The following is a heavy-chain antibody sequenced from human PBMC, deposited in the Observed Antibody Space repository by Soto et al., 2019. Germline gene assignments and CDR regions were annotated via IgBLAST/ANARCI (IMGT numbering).Heavy chain of an antibody. V-gene: IGHV1-69*06. CDR2: IIPIFGTA. Sequence: QVQLVQSGAEVKKPGSSVKVSCKASGGTFSSYAISWVRQAPGQGLEWMGGIIPIFGTANYAQKFQGRVTIPEDKSTSKAYMELSSLRSEDTAVYYCARGTPQYYYDSSGSYYGEYWGQGTLVTVSS. D-gene: IGHD3-22*01. J-gene: IGHJ4*02. CDR1: GGTFSSYA. CDR3: ARGTPQYYYDSSGSYYGEY.